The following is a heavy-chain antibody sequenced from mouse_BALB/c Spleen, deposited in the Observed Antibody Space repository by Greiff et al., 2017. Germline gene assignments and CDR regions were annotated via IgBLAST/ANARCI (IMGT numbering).Heavy chain of an antibody. CDR2: ISSGGST. J-gene: IGHJ3*01. V-gene: IGHV5-6-5*01. CDR1: GFTFSSYA. CDR3: ARGHDGYWFAY. Sequence: DVMLVESGGGLVKPGGSLKLSCAASGFTFSSYAMSWVRQTPEKRLEWVASISSGGSTYYPDSVKGRFTISRDNARNILYLQMSSLRSEDTAMYYCARGHDGYWFAYWGQGTLVTVSA. D-gene: IGHD2-3*01.